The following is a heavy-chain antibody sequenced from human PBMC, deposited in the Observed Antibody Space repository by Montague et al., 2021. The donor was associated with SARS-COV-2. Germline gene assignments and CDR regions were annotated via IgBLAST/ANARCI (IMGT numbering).Heavy chain of an antibody. J-gene: IGHJ4*02. CDR3: AREDYSGSGSYSSGLDY. Sequence: SETLSLTCTVSGGSISSSSYYWGWIRQPPGKGLERIGSIYYSGTINYNPSLKSRVTISVDTSKNQFSLKLSSVTAADTAVYYCAREDYSGSGSYSSGLDYWGQGPLVTVSS. CDR2: IYYSGTI. V-gene: IGHV4-39*07. CDR1: GGSISSSSYY. D-gene: IGHD3-10*01.